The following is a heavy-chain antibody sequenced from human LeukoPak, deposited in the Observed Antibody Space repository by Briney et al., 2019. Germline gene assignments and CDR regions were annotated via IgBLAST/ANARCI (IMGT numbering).Heavy chain of an antibody. CDR2: VYYSGNT. CDR1: GGSISTYY. V-gene: IGHV4-59*01. CDR3: ASGPESYYFDY. J-gene: IGHJ4*02. Sequence: PSETLSLTCSVSGGSISTYYYSWIRQPPGKGLEWIGYVYYSGNTNYNPSLKSRVTIPLDTSKNQLSLKMTSVTAADTAMYYCASGPESYYFDYWGQGTLVTVSS.